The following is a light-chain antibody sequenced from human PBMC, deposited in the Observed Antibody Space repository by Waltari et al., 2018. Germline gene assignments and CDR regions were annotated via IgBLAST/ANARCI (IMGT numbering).Light chain of an antibody. CDR1: SSNIGSNY. V-gene: IGLV1-47*01. CDR3: AAWDDSLSGRV. CDR2: RNN. J-gene: IGLJ3*02. Sequence: QSVLTQPPSASGTPGQRVTISCSGSSSNIGSNYVYWYQQLPGTAPKLLIYRNNQRPSGVPDRCAGDKSGTSASLAISGLRSEDEADYYCAAWDDSLSGRVFGGGTKLTVL.